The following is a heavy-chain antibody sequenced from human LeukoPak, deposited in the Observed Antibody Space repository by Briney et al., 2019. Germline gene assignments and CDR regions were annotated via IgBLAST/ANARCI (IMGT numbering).Heavy chain of an antibody. V-gene: IGHV3-74*01. CDR3: ARDFDALDI. Sequence: GGSLRLSCAASGFTFSRFWMHWVRQAPGEGLVWVSRINRDGSSINYADSVKGRFTISRDNAKNTLYLQMNSLRAEDTAVYYCARDFDALDIWGQGTMVTVSS. J-gene: IGHJ3*02. CDR1: GFTFSRFW. CDR2: INRDGSSI.